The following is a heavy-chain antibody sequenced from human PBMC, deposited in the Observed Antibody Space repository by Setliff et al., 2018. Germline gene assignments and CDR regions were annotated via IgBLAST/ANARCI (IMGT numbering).Heavy chain of an antibody. V-gene: IGHV3-30*04. J-gene: IGHJ4*02. D-gene: IGHD2-15*01. CDR1: GFTFSSYA. CDR2: ISYDGSNK. Sequence: GGSLRLSCAASGFTFSSYAMHWVRQAPGKGLEWVAVISYDGSNKYYADSVKGRFPISRDNSKNTLYRQMNSLRPEDTAGYYCARTCSGSGCYAGLESWGQGTPVTVSS. CDR3: ARTCSGSGCYAGLES.